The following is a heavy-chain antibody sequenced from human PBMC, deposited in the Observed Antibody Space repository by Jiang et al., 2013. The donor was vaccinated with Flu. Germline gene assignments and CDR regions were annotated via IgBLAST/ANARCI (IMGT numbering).Heavy chain of an antibody. Sequence: KPTQTLTLTCTFSGFSLSTSGMCVSWIRQPPGKALEWLARIDWDDDKYYSTSLKTRLTISKDTSKNQVVLTMTNMDPVDTATYYCARIRITIFGAVFDYWGQGTLVTVSS. CDR3: ARIRITIFGAVFDY. D-gene: IGHD3-3*01. CDR1: GFSLSTSGMC. CDR2: IDWDDDK. J-gene: IGHJ4*02. V-gene: IGHV2-70*11.